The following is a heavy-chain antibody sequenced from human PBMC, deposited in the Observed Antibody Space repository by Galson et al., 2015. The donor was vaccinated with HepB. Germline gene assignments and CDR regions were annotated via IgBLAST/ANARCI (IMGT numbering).Heavy chain of an antibody. J-gene: IGHJ4*02. V-gene: IGHV3-11*01. CDR2: ISNDGGNI. CDR3: ARLAIIAAAGTNDY. D-gene: IGHD6-25*01. Sequence: SLRLSCAASGFTFSDYYMSWIRQAPGKGLEWVSYISNDGGNIYYADSVKGRFTMSRDNAKNSLSLQMNSLRAEDTAVYYCARLAIIAAAGTNDYWGQGTLVTVSS. CDR1: GFTFSDYY.